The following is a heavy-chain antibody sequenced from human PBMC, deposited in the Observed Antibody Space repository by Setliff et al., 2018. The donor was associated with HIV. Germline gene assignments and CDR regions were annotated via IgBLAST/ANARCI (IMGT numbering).Heavy chain of an antibody. CDR3: ERDLREVGGGSYADY. CDR1: GGSISTNSYY. J-gene: IGHJ4*02. Sequence: SETLSLTCTVSGGSISTNSYYWGWIRQSPGKGLEWVGNVHNSGGTNYNPSLKSRVSISVDTSKNQFSLNVKSVTAADTAVYYCERDLREVGGGSYADYWGQGTLVTVSS. D-gene: IGHD1-26*01. V-gene: IGHV4-39*07. CDR2: VHNSGGT.